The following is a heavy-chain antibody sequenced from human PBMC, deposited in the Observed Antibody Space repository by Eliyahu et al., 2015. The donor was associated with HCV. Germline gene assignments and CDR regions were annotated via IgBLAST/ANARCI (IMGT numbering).Heavy chain of an antibody. J-gene: IGHJ4*02. V-gene: IGHV4-34*01. D-gene: IGHD3-3*01. CDR3: ARRGSLEWGALNH. Sequence: QLHQWGAGLLEPSATLSLTCGASNWAFGDNXWPWXRQPPXKGLEWIGEIPXTGTTXYNPSLKSRVTISLDTPKNQFSLNLRSVTAADTAAYYCARRGSLEWGALNHWSQGTLVTVSS. CDR2: IPXTGTT. CDR1: NWAFGDNX.